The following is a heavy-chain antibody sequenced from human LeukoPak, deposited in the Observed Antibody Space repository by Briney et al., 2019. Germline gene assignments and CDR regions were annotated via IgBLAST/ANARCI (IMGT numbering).Heavy chain of an antibody. CDR3: ASGYCSGGSCYEADY. V-gene: IGHV3-11*01. CDR1: GFTFSDYY. Sequence: GGSLRLSCAASGFTFSDYYMSWIRQAPGKGLEWVSYISSSGSTIYYADSVKGRFTISRDNAKNSLYLQMNSLRAEDTAVYYCASGYCSGGSCYEADYWGQRTLVTVSS. J-gene: IGHJ4*02. CDR2: ISSSGSTI. D-gene: IGHD2-15*01.